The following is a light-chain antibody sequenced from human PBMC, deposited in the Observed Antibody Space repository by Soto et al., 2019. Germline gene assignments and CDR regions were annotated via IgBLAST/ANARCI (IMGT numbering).Light chain of an antibody. J-gene: IGKJ4*01. V-gene: IGKV3-20*01. CDR1: QTFSRNY. CDR2: GAS. Sequence: EVVLTQSPGTLSLSPGERATLSCRASQTFSRNYLAWYQQKPGQAPRLLIYGASSRASGIPDRFSGSGSGTDFTFTISRLEPEDFAVYYCQQYGRSPPTFGGGTKVEIK. CDR3: QQYGRSPPT.